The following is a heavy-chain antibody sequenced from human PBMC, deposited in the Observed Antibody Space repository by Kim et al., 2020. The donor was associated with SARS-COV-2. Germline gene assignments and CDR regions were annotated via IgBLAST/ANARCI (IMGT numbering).Heavy chain of an antibody. CDR3: ARFGFWSGYYQISYYYYGMDV. CDR1: GGSFSGYY. CDR2: INHSGST. J-gene: IGHJ6*02. D-gene: IGHD3-3*01. V-gene: IGHV4-34*01. Sequence: SETLSLTCAVYGGSFSGYYWSWIRQPPGKGLEWIGEINHSGSTNYNPSLKSRVTISVDTSKNQFSLKLSSVTAADTAVYYCARFGFWSGYYQISYYYYGMDVWGQGTTVTVSS.